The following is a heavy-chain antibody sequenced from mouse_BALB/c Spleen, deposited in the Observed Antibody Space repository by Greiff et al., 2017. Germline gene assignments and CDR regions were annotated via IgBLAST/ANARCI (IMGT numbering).Heavy chain of an antibody. J-gene: IGHJ4*01. Sequence: EVMLVESGGDLVKPGGSLKLSCAASGFTFSSYGMSWVRQTPDKRLEWVATISSGGSYTYYPDSVKGRFTISRDNAKNTLYLQMSSLKSEDTAMYYCARFITTAYYAMDYWGQGTSVTVSS. V-gene: IGHV5-6*01. D-gene: IGHD1-2*01. CDR1: GFTFSSYG. CDR2: ISSGGSYT. CDR3: ARFITTAYYAMDY.